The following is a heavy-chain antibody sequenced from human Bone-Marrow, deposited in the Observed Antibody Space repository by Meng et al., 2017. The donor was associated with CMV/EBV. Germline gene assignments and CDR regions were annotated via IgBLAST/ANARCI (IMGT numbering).Heavy chain of an antibody. CDR1: GGSISSSGYF. CDR3: AREWLEVFDY. J-gene: IGHJ4*02. Sequence: GGSLRLSCTVSGGSISSSGYFWGWVRQAPGKGLEWVSYISSSGSTIYYADSVKGRFTISRDNAKNSLYLQMNSLRAEDTAVYYCAREWLEVFDYWGQGTLVTVSS. D-gene: IGHD6-19*01. V-gene: IGHV3-11*04. CDR2: ISSSGSTI.